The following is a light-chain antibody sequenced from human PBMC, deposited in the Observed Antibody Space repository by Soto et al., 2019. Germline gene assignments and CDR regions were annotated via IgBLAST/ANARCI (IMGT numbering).Light chain of an antibody. J-gene: IGKJ2*01. Sequence: DIQMTQSPSTLSGSVGDRVTITCRASQTISSWLAWYQQKPGKAPKLLIYDASNLEAGVPPRFSGRGSGTQFTLTISSLQPDDFATYYCQHYATYPYAFGQGTKVDMK. V-gene: IGKV1-5*01. CDR3: QHYATYPYA. CDR2: DAS. CDR1: QTISSW.